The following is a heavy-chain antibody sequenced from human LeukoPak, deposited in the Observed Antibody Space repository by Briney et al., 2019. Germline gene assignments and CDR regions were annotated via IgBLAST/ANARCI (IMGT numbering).Heavy chain of an antibody. D-gene: IGHD2-21*02. V-gene: IGHV3-23*01. CDR2: ISGSGGST. J-gene: IGHJ4*02. CDR3: AKGSTRDCGGDCVTDY. Sequence: GGSLRLSCAASEFTFSSYAMSWVRQAPGKGLEWVSAISGSGGSTYYADSVKGRFTISRDNSKNTLYLQMNSLRAEDTAVYYCAKGSTRDCGGDCVTDYWGQGTLVTVSS. CDR1: EFTFSSYA.